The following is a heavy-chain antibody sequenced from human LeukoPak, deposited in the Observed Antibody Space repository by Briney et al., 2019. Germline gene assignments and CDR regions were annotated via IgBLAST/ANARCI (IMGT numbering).Heavy chain of an antibody. CDR1: GFTFDDYA. CDR2: ISWNSGSI. D-gene: IGHD2-15*01. Sequence: PGRSLRLSCAASGFTFDDYAMQWVRHAPGKGLEWVSGISWNSGSIGYADSVKGRFTISRDNAKNSLYLQMNSLRAEDTALYHCAKEKYCSGGSCYSAHYYYYGMDVWGQGTTVTVSS. J-gene: IGHJ6*02. CDR3: AKEKYCSGGSCYSAHYYYYGMDV. V-gene: IGHV3-9*01.